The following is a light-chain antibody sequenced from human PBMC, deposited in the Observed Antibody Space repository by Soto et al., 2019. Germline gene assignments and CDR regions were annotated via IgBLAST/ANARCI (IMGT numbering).Light chain of an antibody. CDR3: SSYMSTSTYV. Sequence: QSALTQPASVSGSPGQSITISCTGTSSDVGGYNYVSWYQQHPGKAPKLMIFEVSDRPSGVSYRFSGSKSGNTASLTISGLQDEDEADYYCSSYMSTSTYVFGTATKVTVL. V-gene: IGLV2-14*01. CDR2: EVS. J-gene: IGLJ1*01. CDR1: SSDVGGYNY.